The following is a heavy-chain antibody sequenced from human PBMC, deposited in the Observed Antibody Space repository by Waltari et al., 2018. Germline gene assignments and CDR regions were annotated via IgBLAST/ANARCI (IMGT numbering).Heavy chain of an antibody. V-gene: IGHV3-30*01. CDR3: ARPDYDILGFDP. D-gene: IGHD3-9*01. CDR1: GFTFSSYA. Sequence: QVQLVESGGGVVQPGRSLRLSCAASGFTFSSYAMHWVRQAPGKGGEGVAVISYDGSNKYYADSGKGRFTISRDNSKNTLYLQMNSLRAEDTAVYYCARPDYDILGFDPWGQGTLVTVSS. CDR2: ISYDGSNK. J-gene: IGHJ5*02.